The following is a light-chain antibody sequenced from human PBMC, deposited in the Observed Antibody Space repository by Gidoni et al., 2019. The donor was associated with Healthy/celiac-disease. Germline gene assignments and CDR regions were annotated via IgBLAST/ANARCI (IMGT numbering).Light chain of an antibody. CDR2: GAS. CDR1: QSVSSSY. Sequence: TLSCRASQSVSSSYLAWYQQKPGQAPRLLIYGASSRATGIPDFTLTISRLEPEDFAVYYCQQYGSSLTFGGGTKVEIK. J-gene: IGKJ4*01. CDR3: QQYGSSLT. V-gene: IGKV3-20*01.